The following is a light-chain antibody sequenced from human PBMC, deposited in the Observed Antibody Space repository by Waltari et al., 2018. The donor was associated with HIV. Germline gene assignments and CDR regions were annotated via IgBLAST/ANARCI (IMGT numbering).Light chain of an antibody. V-gene: IGKV4-1*01. J-gene: IGKJ5*01. Sequence: DLVMTQSPDSLAVSLGERATLSCKSSQKILFRSNSKNYLTWYQQKPGQPPKVLIYWASTRESGVPDRFSGSGSGTDFTLTINSLEAEDVAVYYCQQSYSTITFGQGTRLEIK. CDR2: WAS. CDR3: QQSYSTIT. CDR1: QKILFRSNSKNY.